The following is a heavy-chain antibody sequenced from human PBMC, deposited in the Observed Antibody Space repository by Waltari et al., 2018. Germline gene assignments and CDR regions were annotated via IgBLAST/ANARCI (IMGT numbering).Heavy chain of an antibody. Sequence: QVQLQESGPGLVKPSETLSLTCTVSGGSISSYYWSWIRQPAGKGLEWIGRIYTSGSTNDNPSLKSRVTMSVDTAKNQFSLKLSSVTAADTAVYYCARGLGYCTNGVCSSGGIFDYWGQGTLVTVSS. D-gene: IGHD2-8*01. J-gene: IGHJ4*02. V-gene: IGHV4-4*07. CDR1: GGSISSYY. CDR2: IYTSGST. CDR3: ARGLGYCTNGVCSSGGIFDY.